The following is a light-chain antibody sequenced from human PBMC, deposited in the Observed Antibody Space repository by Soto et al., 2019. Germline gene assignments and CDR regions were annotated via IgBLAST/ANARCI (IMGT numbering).Light chain of an antibody. CDR1: ELGDKY. CDR3: QAWDTSTVV. Sequence: SYELTQPPSVSVSPGQTASITCFGGELGDKYAFWYQQKPGQSPVLVISQDTEPPSGIPERFSGSNSGNTATLTISGTQAMDEADYYCQAWDTSTVVFGGGTKLTVL. V-gene: IGLV3-1*01. J-gene: IGLJ2*01. CDR2: QDT.